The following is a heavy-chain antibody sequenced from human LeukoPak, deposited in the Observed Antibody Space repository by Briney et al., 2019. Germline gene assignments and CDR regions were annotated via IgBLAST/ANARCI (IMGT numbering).Heavy chain of an antibody. Sequence: GGSLRLSCAASGFTLSTYWMHWVRQAPGKGLVWVSRINSEGSSTTYADSVRGRFTISRDNAKNILYLQMNSLRAEDTAVYYCARLAARDAFDIWGQGTMDTVSS. CDR1: GFTLSTYW. D-gene: IGHD6-6*01. CDR3: ARLAARDAFDI. V-gene: IGHV3-74*01. J-gene: IGHJ3*02. CDR2: INSEGSST.